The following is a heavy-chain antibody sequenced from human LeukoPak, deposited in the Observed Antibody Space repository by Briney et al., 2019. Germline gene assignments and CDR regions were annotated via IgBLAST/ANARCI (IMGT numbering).Heavy chain of an antibody. CDR1: GGSFSSYF. D-gene: IGHD2-15*01. CDR3: ALFEVVVGSTQDF. Sequence: SETLTLTCAVYGGSFSSYFWNWMRQSPGKGLEWIAEIHHTGTTNYNPSLKSRVTVSVDRSTNQFSLRLSSVTAADTALYYCALFEVVVGSTQDFWGQGTLVTVSS. J-gene: IGHJ4*02. V-gene: IGHV4-34*01. CDR2: IHHTGTT.